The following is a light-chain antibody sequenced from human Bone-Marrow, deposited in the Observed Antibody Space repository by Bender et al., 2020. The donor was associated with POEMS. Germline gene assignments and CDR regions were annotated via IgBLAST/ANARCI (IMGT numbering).Light chain of an antibody. CDR2: DVS. Sequence: QSALTQPASVSGSPGQSITISCTGTSSDFGSFNLVSWYQHHPGKAPKLMIYDVSKRPAGVSNRFSGSKSGNTASLTISGLQTEDEADYYCCSYAGRSPVIFGGGTKLTVL. CDR1: SSDFGSFNL. V-gene: IGLV2-23*02. CDR3: CSYAGRSPVI. J-gene: IGLJ2*01.